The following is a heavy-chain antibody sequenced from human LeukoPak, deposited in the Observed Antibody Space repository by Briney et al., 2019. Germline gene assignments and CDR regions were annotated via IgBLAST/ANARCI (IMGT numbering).Heavy chain of an antibody. D-gene: IGHD3-10*01. Sequence: RPGGSLRLSCAAPGFTFDDYGMSWVRQAPGNVLERVSGINWNGGSTGYAHSVKGRFTISRDNAKNSLYLQINSLRAEDTALYYCARGGGSGSSLVVWYFDLWGRGTLVTVSS. CDR2: INWNGGST. V-gene: IGHV3-20*04. J-gene: IGHJ2*01. CDR1: GFTFDDYG. CDR3: ARGGGSGSSLVVWYFDL.